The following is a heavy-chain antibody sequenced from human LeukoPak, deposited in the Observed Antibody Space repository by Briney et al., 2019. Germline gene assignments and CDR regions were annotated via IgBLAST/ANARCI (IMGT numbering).Heavy chain of an antibody. D-gene: IGHD6-13*01. CDR3: AREGTTWFHNYDY. Sequence: GGSLRLSCAASGFTFSDYSMAWIRQAPGKGLEWLAYITGSGSNIFYADSVKSRFTISRDNAKNSLYLQMNSLRADDTAVYYCAREGTTWFHNYDYWGQGTLVTVSS. CDR1: GFTFSDYS. CDR2: ITGSGSNI. J-gene: IGHJ4*02. V-gene: IGHV3-11*01.